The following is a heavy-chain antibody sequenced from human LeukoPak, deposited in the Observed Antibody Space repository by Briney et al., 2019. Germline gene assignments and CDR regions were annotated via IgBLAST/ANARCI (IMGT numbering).Heavy chain of an antibody. J-gene: IGHJ4*02. CDR1: GGSINNYY. CDR2: IYYRGST. CDR3: ARGGDYGDLRYFDY. Sequence: NSSETLSLTCIVSGGSINNYYWSWIRQPPGKGLEWIGYIYYRGSTNYNPSLKSRVTFSVDTSKNQFSLKLNSVTAADTAVYYCARGGDYGDLRYFDYWGQGTLATVSS. V-gene: IGHV4-59*01. D-gene: IGHD4-17*01.